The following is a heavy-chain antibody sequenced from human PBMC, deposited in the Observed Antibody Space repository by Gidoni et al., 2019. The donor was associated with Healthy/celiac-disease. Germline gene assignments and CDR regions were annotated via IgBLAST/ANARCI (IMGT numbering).Heavy chain of an antibody. J-gene: IGHJ4*02. CDR3: ARGFDGSYDY. Sequence: QFHLQESGPGLVKPSQTLSLTCPVSGGSISSGGYYWSWIRQHPGKGLEWIGYIYYSGSTYYNPSLKSRVTRSVDTSKNQFSLKLSSVTAADTAVYYCARGFDGSYDYWGQGTLVTVSS. CDR1: GGSISSGGYY. CDR2: IYYSGST. V-gene: IGHV4-31*03. D-gene: IGHD3-10*01.